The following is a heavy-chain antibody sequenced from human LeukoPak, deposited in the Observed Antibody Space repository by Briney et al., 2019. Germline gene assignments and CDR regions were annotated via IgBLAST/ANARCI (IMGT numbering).Heavy chain of an antibody. D-gene: IGHD6-19*01. V-gene: IGHV4-31*03. CDR3: ARPYNSGWKGGFDY. J-gene: IGHJ4*02. CDR2: VYYSGST. CDR1: GGSISSGDYY. Sequence: PSETLSLTCTVSGGSISSGDYYWSWIRQHPGKGLEWIGNVYYSGSTYYNPSLKSRVTISVDTSKNQFSLKLSSVTAADTAVYYCARPYNSGWKGGFDYWGQGTLVTVSS.